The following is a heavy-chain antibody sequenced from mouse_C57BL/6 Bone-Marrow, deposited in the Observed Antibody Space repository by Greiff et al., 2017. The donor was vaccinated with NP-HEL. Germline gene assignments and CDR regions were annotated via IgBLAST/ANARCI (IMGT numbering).Heavy chain of an antibody. D-gene: IGHD2-4*01. CDR3: TRKDYDPFDY. V-gene: IGHV1-15*01. CDR1: GYTFTDYE. Sequence: VKLVESGAELVRPGASVTLSCKASGYTFTDYEMHWVKQTPVHGLEWIGAIDPETGGTAYNQKFKGKAILTADKSSSTAYMELRSLTSEDSAVYYCTRKDYDPFDYWGQGTTLTVSS. CDR2: IDPETGGT. J-gene: IGHJ2*01.